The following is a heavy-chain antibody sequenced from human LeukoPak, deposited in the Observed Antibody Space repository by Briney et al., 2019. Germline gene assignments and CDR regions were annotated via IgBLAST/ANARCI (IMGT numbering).Heavy chain of an antibody. V-gene: IGHV4-30-4*08. D-gene: IGHD3-16*02. CDR1: GASISTGDYY. J-gene: IGHJ4*02. Sequence: PSQTLSLTCTVSGASISTGDYYWSWIRQPPGKGLEWIGYIYYSESTYNNPSLKSRVSMSVDTSKNQFSLKLNSVTAADTAVYYCARGPNYVWGSYRYFDYWGQGTQATVSS. CDR3: ARGPNYVWGSYRYFDY. CDR2: IYYSEST.